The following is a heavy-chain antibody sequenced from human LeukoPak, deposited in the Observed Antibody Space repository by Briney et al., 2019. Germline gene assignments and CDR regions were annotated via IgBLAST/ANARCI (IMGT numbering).Heavy chain of an antibody. CDR2: INPSGGST. V-gene: IGHV1-46*01. Sequence: GASVKVSCKASGYTFTSHYMHWVRQAPGQGLEWMGIINPSGGSTSYAQKFQGRVTMTRDTSTSTVYMELSSLRSEDTAVYYCARDLVRPNYGMDVWGQGTTVTVSS. CDR3: ARDLVRPNYGMDV. CDR1: GYTFTSHY. J-gene: IGHJ6*02. D-gene: IGHD6-6*01.